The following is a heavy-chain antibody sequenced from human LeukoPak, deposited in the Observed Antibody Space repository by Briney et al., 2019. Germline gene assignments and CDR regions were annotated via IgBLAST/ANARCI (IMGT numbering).Heavy chain of an antibody. V-gene: IGHV4-61*02. J-gene: IGHJ4*02. Sequence: PSETLSLTCTVSGGSISSGSYYWSWIRQPAGEGLVRIGRIYTSGSTNYNPSLKSRVTISVDTSKNQFSLKLSSVTAADTAVYYCARVVYDSTSGGFDYWGQGTLVTVSS. CDR1: GGSISSGSYY. D-gene: IGHD3-22*01. CDR2: IYTSGST. CDR3: ARVVYDSTSGGFDY.